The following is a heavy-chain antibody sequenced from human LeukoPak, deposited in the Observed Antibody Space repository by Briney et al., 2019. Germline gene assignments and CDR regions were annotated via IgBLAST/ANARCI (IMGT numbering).Heavy chain of an antibody. V-gene: IGHV1-69*01. Sequence: SVKVSCKASGGTFNSYVISWVRQAPGQGLEWMGGIIPIFGTANYAQNFQGRVTITADESTSTAYMELSSLRSEDTAVYYCARLSLKVLEWSPTKGKETHYFDYWGQGTLVPVSS. CDR1: GGTFNSYV. CDR3: ARLSLKVLEWSPTKGKETHYFDY. J-gene: IGHJ4*02. D-gene: IGHD3-3*01. CDR2: IIPIFGTA.